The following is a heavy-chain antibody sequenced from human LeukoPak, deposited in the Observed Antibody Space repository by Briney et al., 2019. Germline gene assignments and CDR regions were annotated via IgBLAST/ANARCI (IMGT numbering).Heavy chain of an antibody. J-gene: IGHJ4*02. Sequence: PGGSLRLSCAASEFSVGSNYMTWVRQAPGKGLEWVSLIYSGGSTYYADSVKGRFTISSDNSKNTLYLQMNSLRAEDTAVYYCAKRGAEVGATVAPGDYWGQGTLVTVSS. CDR1: EFSVGSNY. CDR2: IYSGGST. D-gene: IGHD1-26*01. CDR3: AKRGAEVGATVAPGDY. V-gene: IGHV3-53*01.